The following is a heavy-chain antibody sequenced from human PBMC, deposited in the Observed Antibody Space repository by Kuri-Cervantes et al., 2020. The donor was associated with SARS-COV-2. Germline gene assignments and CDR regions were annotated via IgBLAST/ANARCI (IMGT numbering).Heavy chain of an antibody. CDR3: ARAGYYDFWSGYYPVDY. V-gene: IGHV3-48*01. CDR1: GFTFSNYN. D-gene: IGHD3-3*01. J-gene: IGHJ4*02. CDR2: ITSSSTTI. Sequence: GESLKISCAASGFTFSNYNMNWVRQAPGKGLEWISSITSSSTTIHYADSVKGRFTISRDNAKNSLYLQMNSLRAEDTAVYYCARAGYYDFWSGYYPVDYWGQGTLVTVSS.